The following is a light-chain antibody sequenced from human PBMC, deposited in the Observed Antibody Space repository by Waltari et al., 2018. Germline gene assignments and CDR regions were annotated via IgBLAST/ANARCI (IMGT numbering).Light chain of an antibody. CDR2: DVP. CDR3: CSYAGRSTWV. CDR1: STDVGDYNY. J-gene: IGLJ3*02. V-gene: IGLV2-14*03. Sequence: QSALTQPASVSGSPGQSITISCTGASTDVGDYNYVSWYQQIPGKAPKVIIYDVPKRPSGFATRFSGSKSGNSDSLSISGLQAEDEAHYYCCSYAGRSTWVFGGGTKVTVL.